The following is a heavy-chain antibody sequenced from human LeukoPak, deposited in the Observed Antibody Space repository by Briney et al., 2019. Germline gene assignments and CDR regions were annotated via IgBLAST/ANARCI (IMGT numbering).Heavy chain of an antibody. Sequence: PSETLSLTCTVSGYSISSGYYWGWIRQPPGKGLEWIGSIYHSGSTNYNPSLKSRVTISVDTSKNQFSPKLSSVTAADTAVYYCARDSIVGATLVAFDIWGQGTMVTVSS. D-gene: IGHD1-26*01. J-gene: IGHJ3*02. V-gene: IGHV4-38-2*02. CDR1: GYSISSGYY. CDR2: IYHSGST. CDR3: ARDSIVGATLVAFDI.